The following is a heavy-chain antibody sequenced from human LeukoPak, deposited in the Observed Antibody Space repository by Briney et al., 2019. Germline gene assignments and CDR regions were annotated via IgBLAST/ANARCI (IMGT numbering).Heavy chain of an antibody. CDR2: IGSLYYSGSP. Sequence: SETLSLTCTVSGASIISSSHYWDWLRQPPGKGLEWIGSIGSLYYSGSPYYNPSLKSRVTMSVDTSKNQFSLKLSSVTAADTAMYYCARVGSGWYDFDSWGQGTLVSVSS. CDR1: GASIISSSHY. D-gene: IGHD6-19*01. J-gene: IGHJ4*02. CDR3: ARVGSGWYDFDS. V-gene: IGHV4-39*07.